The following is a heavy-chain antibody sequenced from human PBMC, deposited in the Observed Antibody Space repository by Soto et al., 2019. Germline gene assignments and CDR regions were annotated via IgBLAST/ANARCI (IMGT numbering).Heavy chain of an antibody. CDR3: ARTGILTGYLGWLDS. D-gene: IGHD3-9*01. V-gene: IGHV3-21*01. J-gene: IGHJ5*01. CDR2: ISSSSSYI. CDR1: GFTFSSYS. Sequence: PGGSLRLSCAASGFTFSSYSMNWVRQAPGKGLEWVSSISSSSSYIYYADSVKGRFTISRDNAKNSLYLQMNSLRAEDTAVYYCARTGILTGYLGWLDSCGQGTLVTVSS.